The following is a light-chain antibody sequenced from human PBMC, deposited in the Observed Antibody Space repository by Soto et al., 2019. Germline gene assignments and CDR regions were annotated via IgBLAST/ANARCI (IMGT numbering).Light chain of an antibody. CDR1: TNDIGVYNY. V-gene: IGLV2-14*01. J-gene: IGLJ3*02. CDR2: EVT. CDR3: SSYKFSTTLRV. Sequence: QSALTQPASVSGSPGQSITFSCTGTTNDIGVYNYVSWFQQHPGKAPKLIIYEVTNRPSGISARFSGSKSGNTASLTISDLQAEDEADYYCSSYKFSTTLRVFGGGTQLTV.